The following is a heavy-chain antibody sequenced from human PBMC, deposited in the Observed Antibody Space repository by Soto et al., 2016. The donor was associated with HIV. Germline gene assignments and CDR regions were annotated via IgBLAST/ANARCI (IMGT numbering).Heavy chain of an antibody. D-gene: IGHD3-3*01. J-gene: IGHJ4*02. Sequence: QVQLQQWGAGLLKPSETLSLSCAVYGGSFRGYYWSWIRQPPGKGLEWIAEINHSGITNYNPSLKSRVTISLDTSKNQFSLKLSSVTAADTAVYYCARQGGDVFLGVGFLLDYVGPGKPGHRLL. CDR3: ARQGGDVFLGVGFLLDY. V-gene: IGHV4-34*01. CDR2: INHSGIT. CDR1: GGSFRGYY.